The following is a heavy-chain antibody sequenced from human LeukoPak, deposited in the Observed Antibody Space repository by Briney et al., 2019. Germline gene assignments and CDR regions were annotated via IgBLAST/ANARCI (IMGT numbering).Heavy chain of an antibody. CDR2: ISGSGGST. D-gene: IGHD1-26*01. Sequence: GGSLRLSCAASGFTFSSYAMSWVRQAPGKGLEWVSAISGSGGSTYYADSVKGRFTISRDNSKNTLYLQMNSLRAEDTAVYYCAKDTWANSGSYGGDYWGQGTLVTVSS. CDR1: GFTFSSYA. V-gene: IGHV3-23*01. J-gene: IGHJ4*02. CDR3: AKDTWANSGSYGGDY.